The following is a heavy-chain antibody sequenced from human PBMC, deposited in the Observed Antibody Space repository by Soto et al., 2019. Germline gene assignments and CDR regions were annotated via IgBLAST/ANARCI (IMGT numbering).Heavy chain of an antibody. CDR2: IYYSGST. V-gene: IGHV4-59*08. CDR1: GGSISSHY. Sequence: PSETLSLTCTVSGGSISSHYWSWIRQPPGKGLEWIGYIYYSGSTNYNPSLKSRVTISVDTSKNQFSLKLSSVTAADTAVYYCAAHSQSDYYYYYFDVWGKGTMVTVSS. D-gene: IGHD1-26*01. CDR3: AAHSQSDYYYYYFDV. J-gene: IGHJ6*03.